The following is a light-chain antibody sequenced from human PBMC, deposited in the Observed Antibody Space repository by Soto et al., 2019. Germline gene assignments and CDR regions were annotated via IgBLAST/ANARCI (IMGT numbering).Light chain of an antibody. J-gene: IGLJ1*01. Sequence: QSALTQPASVSGSPGQSITISCTGTSGDIGGYNYVSWYQQHPGKAPKLLISEVTNRPSGVSNRFAGSKSGNTASLTISGLQAEDEADYYCISYTSSSPYVFGTGTKLTVL. CDR1: SGDIGGYNY. CDR3: ISYTSSSPYV. V-gene: IGLV2-14*01. CDR2: EVT.